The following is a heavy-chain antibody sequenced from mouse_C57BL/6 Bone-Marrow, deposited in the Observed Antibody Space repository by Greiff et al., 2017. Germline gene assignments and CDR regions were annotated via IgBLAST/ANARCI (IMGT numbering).Heavy chain of an antibody. CDR2: ISDGGSYT. D-gene: IGHD4-1*01. CDR3: ASTNWDGIAY. CDR1: GFTFSSYA. J-gene: IGHJ3*01. V-gene: IGHV5-4*03. Sequence: EVKLMESGGGLVKPGGSLKLSCAASGFTFSSYAMSWVRQTPEKRLEWVATISDGGSYTYYPDNVKGRFTISRDNAKNNLYLQMSHLKSEDTAMYYCASTNWDGIAYWGQGTLVTVSA.